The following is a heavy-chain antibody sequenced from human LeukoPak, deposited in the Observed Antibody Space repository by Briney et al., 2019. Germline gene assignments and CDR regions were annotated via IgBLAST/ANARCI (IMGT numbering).Heavy chain of an antibody. CDR1: GGSISSGSYY. D-gene: IGHD1-7*01. Sequence: SQTLSLTCTVSGGSISSGSYYWSWIRQPAGKGLEWIGRIYTSGSTNYNPSLKSRVTMSVDTSKNQFSLKLSSVTAADTAVYYCARSNYLAPLGWGQGTLVTVSS. V-gene: IGHV4-61*02. J-gene: IGHJ4*02. CDR3: ARSNYLAPLG. CDR2: IYTSGST.